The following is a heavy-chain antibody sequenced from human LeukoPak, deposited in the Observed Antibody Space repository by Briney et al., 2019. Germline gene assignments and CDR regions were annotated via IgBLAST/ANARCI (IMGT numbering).Heavy chain of an antibody. J-gene: IGHJ6*02. V-gene: IGHV3-48*03. CDR1: GFTFSSYE. D-gene: IGHD3-10*01. CDR2: ISSSGSTI. Sequence: GGSLRLSCAASGFTFSSYEMNWVRQAPGKGLAWVSYISSSGSTIYYADSVKGRFTISRDNAKNSLYLQMNSLRAEDTAVYYCARGAEMVREVHYYYYGMDVWGQGTTVTVSS. CDR3: ARGAEMVREVHYYYYGMDV.